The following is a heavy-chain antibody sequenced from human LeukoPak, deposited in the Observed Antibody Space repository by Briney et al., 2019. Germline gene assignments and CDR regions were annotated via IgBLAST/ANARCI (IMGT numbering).Heavy chain of an antibody. CDR3: ARVVSSTSSYYYYYMDV. V-gene: IGHV5-51*01. CDR2: IYPGDSDT. CDR1: GYSFTSYW. J-gene: IGHJ6*03. D-gene: IGHD2-2*01. Sequence: GESLKISCKGSGYSFTSYWIGWVRQMPGKGLEWMGIIYPGDSDTRYSPSFQGQVTISADKSISTAYLQWSSPKASDTAMYYCARVVSSTSSYYYYYMDVWGKGTTVTVSS.